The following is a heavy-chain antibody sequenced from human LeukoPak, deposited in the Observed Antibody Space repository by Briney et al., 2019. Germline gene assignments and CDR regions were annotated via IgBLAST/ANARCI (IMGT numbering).Heavy chain of an antibody. CDR3: AGGVQGDSLLFVAFDI. V-gene: IGHV4-39*07. CDR2: IYHSGST. Sequence: SETLSLTCIVSGGSISSTSYYWGWIRQPPGKGLEWIGSIYHSGSTYYNPSLKSRVTISVDTSKNQFSLKLSSVTAADTAVYYCAGGVQGDSLLFVAFDIWGQGTMVTVSS. CDR1: GGSISSTSYY. J-gene: IGHJ3*02. D-gene: IGHD3-9*01.